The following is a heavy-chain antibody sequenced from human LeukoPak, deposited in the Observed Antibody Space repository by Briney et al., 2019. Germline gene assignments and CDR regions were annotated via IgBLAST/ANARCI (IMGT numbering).Heavy chain of an antibody. J-gene: IGHJ4*02. CDR2: IRNKANRYTT. CDR1: GFTFSDHY. D-gene: IGHD6-19*01. CDR3: ESSGWQDRYYFDY. Sequence: PGGSLRLSCAASGFTFSDHYMEWVRQAPGKGLEWVGRIRNKANRYTTEYAASVKGRFTISRDESKNSLYLQMNSLKTEDTAVYYCESSGWQDRYYFDYWGQGTLVTVSS. V-gene: IGHV3-72*01.